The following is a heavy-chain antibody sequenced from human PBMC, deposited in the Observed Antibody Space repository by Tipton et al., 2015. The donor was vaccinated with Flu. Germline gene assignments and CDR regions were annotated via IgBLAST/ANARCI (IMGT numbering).Heavy chain of an antibody. Sequence: SLRLSCAASGFTFSSYAMHWVRQAPGKGLEWVAVISYDGSNKYYADSVKGRFTISRDNSKNTLYLQMNSLRAEDTAVYYCARDGHRYYYDSSGYYYYYYGMDVWGQGTTVTVSS. J-gene: IGHJ6*02. V-gene: IGHV3-30-3*01. CDR1: GFTFSSYA. D-gene: IGHD3-22*01. CDR3: ARDGHRYYYDSSGYYYYYYGMDV. CDR2: ISYDGSNK.